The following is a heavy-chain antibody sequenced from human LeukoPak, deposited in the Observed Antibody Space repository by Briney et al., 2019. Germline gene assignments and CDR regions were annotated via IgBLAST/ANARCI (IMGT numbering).Heavy chain of an antibody. Sequence: SETLSLTCAVYGGSFSGYYWSWIRQPPGKGLEWIGEINHSGSTNYNPSLKSRVTISVDTSKNQFSLKLSSVTAADTAVYYCARGLSRYDNVWRSYRYTPSFYFDYWGQGTLVTVSS. CDR3: ARGLSRYDNVWRSYRYTPSFYFDY. V-gene: IGHV4-34*01. J-gene: IGHJ4*02. CDR2: INHSGST. CDR1: GGSFSGYY. D-gene: IGHD3-16*02.